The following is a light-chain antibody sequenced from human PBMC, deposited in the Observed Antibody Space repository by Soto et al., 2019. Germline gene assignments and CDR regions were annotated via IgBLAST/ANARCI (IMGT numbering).Light chain of an antibody. CDR2: DAS. J-gene: IGKJ5*01. V-gene: IGKV3-15*01. CDR3: QQYNSWPPIT. Sequence: VVMTHSPARLSVSRGEIAALSFRASESVSRNLAWYQQKPGQAPRLLIYDASTRATGIPDRFSGGGSGTEFTLTISSLQSEDFVVYYCQQYNSWPPITFGQGTRLEIK. CDR1: ESVSRN.